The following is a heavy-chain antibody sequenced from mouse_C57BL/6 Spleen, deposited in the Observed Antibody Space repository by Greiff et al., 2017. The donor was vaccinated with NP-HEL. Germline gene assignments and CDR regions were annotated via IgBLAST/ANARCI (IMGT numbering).Heavy chain of an antibody. V-gene: IGHV1-50*01. CDR2: IDPSDSYT. D-gene: IGHD3-1*01. J-gene: IGHJ1*03. CDR3: ARTGEEGESDV. CDR1: GYTFTSYW. Sequence: QVHVKQPGAELVKPGASVKLSCKASGYTFTSYWMQWVKQRPGQGLEWIGEIDPSDSYTNYNQKFKGKATLTVDTSSSTAYMQLSSLTSEDSAVYYCARTGEEGESDVWGTGTTVTVSS.